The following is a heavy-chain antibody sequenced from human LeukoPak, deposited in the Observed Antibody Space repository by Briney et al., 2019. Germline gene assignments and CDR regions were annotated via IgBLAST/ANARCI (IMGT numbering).Heavy chain of an antibody. D-gene: IGHD3-16*01. CDR3: ARVRGSYASDY. CDR1: GFTFSGYS. J-gene: IGHJ4*02. CDR2: ISSSSSTI. Sequence: GGSLRLSCAASGFTFSGYSMNWVRQAPGKGLEWLSYISSSSSTIYYADSVKGRITISRDNAKNSLYLQMNSLRAEDTALYYCARVRGSYASDYWGQGALVTVSS. V-gene: IGHV3-48*01.